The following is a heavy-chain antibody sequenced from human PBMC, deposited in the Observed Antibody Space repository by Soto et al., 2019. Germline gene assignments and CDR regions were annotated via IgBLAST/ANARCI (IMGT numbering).Heavy chain of an antibody. CDR3: AGRGDCGDYYCYYMDV. D-gene: IGHD2-21*02. J-gene: IGHJ6*03. CDR2: IYSGGGT. Sequence: EVQLVESGGGLVQPGGSLRLSCAASGFTVSSNYMSWVRQAPGKGLEWVSVIYSGGGTYYADSVKGRFTISRDNSKNTRYLQMNSLRAEDTAVYYCAGRGDCGDYYCYYMDVWVKGTTVTASS. CDR1: GFTVSSNY. V-gene: IGHV3-66*04.